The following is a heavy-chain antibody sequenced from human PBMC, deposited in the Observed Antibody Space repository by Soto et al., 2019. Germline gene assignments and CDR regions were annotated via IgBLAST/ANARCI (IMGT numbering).Heavy chain of an antibody. CDR2: ISYDGSNK. J-gene: IGHJ6*02. V-gene: IGHV3-30*03. Sequence: PGGSLRLSCAASGFTFSSYGMHRVRQAPGKGLEWVAVISYDGSNKYYADSVKGRFTISRDNSKNTLYLQMNSLRAEDTAVYYCARDGGLRIVGATTEGYYYGMDVWGQGTTVTVSS. CDR1: GFTFSSYG. D-gene: IGHD1-26*01. CDR3: ARDGGLRIVGATTEGYYYGMDV.